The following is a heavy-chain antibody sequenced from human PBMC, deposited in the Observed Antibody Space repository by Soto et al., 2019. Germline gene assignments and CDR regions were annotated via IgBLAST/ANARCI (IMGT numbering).Heavy chain of an antibody. CDR2: INPANGNT. CDR3: ARDIVSVGPRANEAFDL. J-gene: IGHJ3*01. V-gene: IGHV1-3*01. Sequence: QVQLVQSGAELKKPGASVNISCQASGFTFSDTLINWVRQGPGQRLEWMGWINPANGNTRYSESFQGRVTISSLSSASTVHVALSELTSEDTAVYYCARDIVSVGPRANEAFDLWGQGTMITVSS. D-gene: IGHD1-26*01. CDR1: GFTFSDTL.